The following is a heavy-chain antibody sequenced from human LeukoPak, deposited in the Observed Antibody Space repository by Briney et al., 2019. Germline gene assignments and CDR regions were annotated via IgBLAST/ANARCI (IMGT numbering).Heavy chain of an antibody. Sequence: SETLSLTCTASGGSISSYYWSWIPQPPGKGLEWIGYIYYSGSTNYNPSLKSRVTISVDTSKNQFSLKLSSVTAADTAVYYCARRSGAFDIWGQGTMVTVSS. D-gene: IGHD1-14*01. CDR3: ARRSGAFDI. J-gene: IGHJ3*02. V-gene: IGHV4-59*08. CDR2: IYYSGST. CDR1: GGSISSYY.